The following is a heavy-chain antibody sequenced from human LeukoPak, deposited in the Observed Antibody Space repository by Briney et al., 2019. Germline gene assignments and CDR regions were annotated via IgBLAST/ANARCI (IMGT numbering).Heavy chain of an antibody. CDR2: ISSSSSTI. V-gene: IGHV3-48*02. CDR1: GFTFSSSW. Sequence: GGSLILSCAASGFTFSSSWMSWVRQAPGKGLEWVSYISSSSSTIYYADSVKGRFTISRDSAKNSLYLQMNSLRDEDTAVYYCARDLSLYYWGQGALVTVSS. J-gene: IGHJ4*02. D-gene: IGHD3-10*01. CDR3: ARDLSLYY.